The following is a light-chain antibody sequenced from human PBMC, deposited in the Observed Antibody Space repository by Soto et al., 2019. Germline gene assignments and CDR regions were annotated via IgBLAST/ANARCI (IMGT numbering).Light chain of an antibody. Sequence: DIVMTQIPLSLSVTPGQPASISCKSSQSLLHSDGKTYLCWSLQRPGQPPQLLIYEVSNRFLGVPERFSGSGSGTDFALKISRVEGEDFGVYYCMQSIQLPGTFGQGTKLEIK. CDR3: MQSIQLPGT. CDR2: EVS. J-gene: IGKJ2*01. V-gene: IGKV2D-29*01. CDR1: QSLLHSDGKTY.